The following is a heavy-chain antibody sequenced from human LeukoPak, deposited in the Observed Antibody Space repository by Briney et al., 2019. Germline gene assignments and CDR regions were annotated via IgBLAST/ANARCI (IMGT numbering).Heavy chain of an antibody. V-gene: IGHV1-69*04. CDR1: GGTFSSYG. CDR3: ARAQERTDYYGMDV. Sequence: ASVKVSCKASGGTFSSYGISWVRQAPGQGLEWMGRIIPILGIANYAQKFQGRVTITADKSTSTAYMELSSLRSEDTAVYYCARAQERTDYYGMDVWGQGTTVTVSS. D-gene: IGHD1-1*01. CDR2: IIPILGIA. J-gene: IGHJ6*02.